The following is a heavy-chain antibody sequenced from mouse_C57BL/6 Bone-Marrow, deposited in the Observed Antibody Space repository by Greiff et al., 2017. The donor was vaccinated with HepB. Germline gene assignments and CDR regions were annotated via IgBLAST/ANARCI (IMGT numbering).Heavy chain of an antibody. D-gene: IGHD4-1*01. V-gene: IGHV5-6*01. Sequence: DVHLVESGGDLVKPGGSLKLSCAASGFTFSSYGMSWVRQTPDKRLEWVATISSGGSYTYYPDSVKGRFTISRDNAKNTLYLQMSSLKSEDTAMYYCARRVTGTRDYFDYWGQGTTLTVSS. J-gene: IGHJ2*01. CDR3: ARRVTGTRDYFDY. CDR2: ISSGGSYT. CDR1: GFTFSSYG.